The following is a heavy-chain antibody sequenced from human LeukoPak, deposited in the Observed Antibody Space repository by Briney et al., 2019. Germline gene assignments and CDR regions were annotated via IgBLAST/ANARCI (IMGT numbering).Heavy chain of an antibody. J-gene: IGHJ5*02. CDR3: ARHAALDTKRGWNNHNWFDP. Sequence: PSETLSLTCAVYGGSLSGYYWNWIRQPPGKGLEWIGEINHSGSTNYNPSLKSRVTISVDTSKNQFSLKLSSVTAADTAVYYCARHAALDTKRGWNNHNWFDPWGQGTLVTVSS. CDR2: INHSGST. V-gene: IGHV4-34*01. D-gene: IGHD1/OR15-1a*01. CDR1: GGSLSGYY.